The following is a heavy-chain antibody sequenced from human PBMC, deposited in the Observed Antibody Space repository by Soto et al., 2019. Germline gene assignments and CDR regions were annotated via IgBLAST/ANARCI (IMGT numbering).Heavy chain of an antibody. V-gene: IGHV1-69*10. CDR1: GDTFSSYS. Sequence: ASVKVSCKVSGDTFSSYSINWVRQAPGQGLEWMGGIIPILGRANYAQKFQGRVTITADGSTTTAYMELSSLRSDDTAMYYCARWAGRVGRDPFIGPFDFWGQGTLVTVSS. D-gene: IGHD1-26*01. CDR2: IIPILGRA. J-gene: IGHJ4*02. CDR3: ARWAGRVGRDPFIGPFDF.